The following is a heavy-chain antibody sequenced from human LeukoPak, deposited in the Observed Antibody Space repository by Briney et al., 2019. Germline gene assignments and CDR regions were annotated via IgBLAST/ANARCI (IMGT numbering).Heavy chain of an antibody. Sequence: SETLSLTCTVSGYSISSGYYWGWIRQPPGKGLEWIGSIYHSGSTYYNPSLKSRVTISVDTSKNQFSLKLSSVTAADTAVYYCARAAAGTFDYWGQGTLVTVSS. CDR3: ARAAAGTFDY. J-gene: IGHJ4*02. V-gene: IGHV4-38-2*02. CDR2: IYHSGST. D-gene: IGHD6-13*01. CDR1: GYSISSGYY.